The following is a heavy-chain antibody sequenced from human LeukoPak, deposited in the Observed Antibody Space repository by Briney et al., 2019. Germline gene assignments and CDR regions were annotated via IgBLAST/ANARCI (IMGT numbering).Heavy chain of an antibody. Sequence: ASVKVSCKASGYTFTGYYMHWVRQAPGQGLEWMGWINSNRGGTNYAQKFQGRVTMTRDTSISTDYMELSRLRSDDTAVYYCARDPSGDRGYFDYWGQGTLVTVSS. CDR3: ARDPSGDRGYFDY. CDR1: GYTFTGYY. CDR2: INSNRGGT. J-gene: IGHJ4*02. D-gene: IGHD7-27*01. V-gene: IGHV1-2*02.